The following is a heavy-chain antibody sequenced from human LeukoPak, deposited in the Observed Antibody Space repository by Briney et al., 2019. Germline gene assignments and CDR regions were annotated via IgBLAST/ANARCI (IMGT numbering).Heavy chain of an antibody. CDR1: GFTFDDYA. CDR3: AKDKAYSSSCIDY. D-gene: IGHD6-13*01. V-gene: IGHV3-9*03. J-gene: IGHJ4*02. Sequence: PGGSLRLSCAASGFTFDDYAMHWVRQAPGKGLEWVSGISWNSGSIGYADSVKGRFTISRDNAKNSLYLQMDSLRAEDMALYYCAKDKAYSSSCIDYWGQGTLVTVSS. CDR2: ISWNSGSI.